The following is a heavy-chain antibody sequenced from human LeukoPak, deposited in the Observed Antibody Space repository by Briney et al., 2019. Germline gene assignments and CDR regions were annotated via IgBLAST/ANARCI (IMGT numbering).Heavy chain of an antibody. CDR2: INHSGST. CDR3: ARSYYYYMDV. Sequence: SETLSLTCAVYGGSFSGYYWSWIRQPPGKGLEWIREINHSGSTNYNPSLKSRVTISVDTSKNQFSLKLSSVTAADTAVYYCARSYYYYMDVWGKGTTVTVSS. V-gene: IGHV4-34*01. CDR1: GGSFSGYY. J-gene: IGHJ6*03.